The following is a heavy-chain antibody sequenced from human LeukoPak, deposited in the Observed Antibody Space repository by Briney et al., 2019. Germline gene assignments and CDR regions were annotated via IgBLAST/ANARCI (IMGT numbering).Heavy chain of an antibody. D-gene: IGHD3-22*01. CDR1: GFTFSSYW. Sequence: PGGSLRLSCAVSGFTFSSYWMTWVRQAPGKGLEWVSVISGSDNSTYYADSVKGRFTISRDNSKNTLYLQMNSLRVEDTAVYYCAKDATYYYDSRWGQGTLVTVSS. CDR2: ISGSDNST. V-gene: IGHV3-23*01. CDR3: AKDATYYYDSR. J-gene: IGHJ4*02.